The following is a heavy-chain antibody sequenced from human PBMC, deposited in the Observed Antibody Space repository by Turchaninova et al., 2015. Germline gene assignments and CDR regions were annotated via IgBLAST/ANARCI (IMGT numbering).Heavy chain of an antibody. D-gene: IGHD3-22*01. CDR1: GYSFLSYW. J-gene: IGHJ6*01. Sequence: EVQLVQSGAEMKKPGESLTISCKASGYSFLSYWITWVRQVPGQGLQWVATVDPSGDLRPVTASPLARLPASVRTHLTSGLLQWGNLQPSYTAIYYCARHRRVVITTPPSAMDVWGQGTSVTVSS. CDR3: ARHRRVVITTPPSAMDV. V-gene: IGHV5-10-1*03. CDR2: VDPSGDLR.